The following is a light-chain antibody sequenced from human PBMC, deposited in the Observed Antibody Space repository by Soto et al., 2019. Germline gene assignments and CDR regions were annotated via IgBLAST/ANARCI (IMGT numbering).Light chain of an antibody. CDR2: GVS. V-gene: IGKV2D-29*01. CDR1: QGLLHSDGKTY. Sequence: DIVMTQTPLSLSVTPGQPASISCKSSQGLLHSDGKTYLYWFMQKPGQPPQLLMYGVSNRFSGVPGRFSGIGSGTDDTLKISRVEADDVGVYYCMQGIQLPSTVGQGTRLEIE. J-gene: IGKJ5*01. CDR3: MQGIQLPST.